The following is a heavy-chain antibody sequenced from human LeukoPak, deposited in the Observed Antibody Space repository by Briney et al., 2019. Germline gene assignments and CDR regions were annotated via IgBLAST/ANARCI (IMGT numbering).Heavy chain of an antibody. V-gene: IGHV4-59*01. CDR2: IVYSGTT. J-gene: IGHJ4*02. Sequence: PSETLSLTCTFSGDSFSSYYWTWIRQPPGMGLEWIGHIVYSGTTNYNPSLKGRVTMLIDTSKNQFSLKLNSVTAADTTVYYCARVVGAWGSFDYWGQGTLVTVSS. CDR1: GDSFSSYY. CDR3: ARVVGAWGSFDY. D-gene: IGHD2-15*01.